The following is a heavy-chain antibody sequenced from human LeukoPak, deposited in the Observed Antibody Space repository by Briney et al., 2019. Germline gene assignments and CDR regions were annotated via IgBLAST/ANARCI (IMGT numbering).Heavy chain of an antibody. CDR3: ARWGHFDTSGYFVVDY. D-gene: IGHD3-22*01. CDR1: DGSISSYY. V-gene: IGHV4-59*01. Sequence: TPSETLSLTCSISDGSISSYYWTWIRQSPGKGLEWIGHIHYSGSTHYNPSLQSRVSISIDTSKNHFSLKLRSVTAVDTAVYYCARWGHFDTSGYFVVDYWGQGTLVTVSS. J-gene: IGHJ4*02. CDR2: IHYSGST.